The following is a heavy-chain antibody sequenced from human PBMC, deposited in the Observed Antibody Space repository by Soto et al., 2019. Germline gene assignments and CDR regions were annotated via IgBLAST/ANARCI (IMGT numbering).Heavy chain of an antibody. CDR3: ATDRLRGENR. Sequence: EEQLLESGGGLVQPGGSLRLSCAASGFTFSSYAMTWVRQAPGKGLEWVSSISGSGGTTYYADSVKGRFTVSRDNSRNTLYMQMNSLRAEDTAVYYCATDRLRGENRWGQGTLVTGSS. V-gene: IGHV3-23*01. CDR2: ISGSGGTT. D-gene: IGHD3-10*01. CDR1: GFTFSSYA. J-gene: IGHJ4*02.